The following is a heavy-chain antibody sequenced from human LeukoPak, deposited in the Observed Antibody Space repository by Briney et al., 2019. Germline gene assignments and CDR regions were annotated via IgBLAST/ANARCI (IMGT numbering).Heavy chain of an antibody. CDR3: ARGAGVGAGSFDS. CDR2: VWYDGNNK. Sequence: GGSLRLSCAASGFSFSSYAIHWVRQAPGKGLEWATIVWYDGNNKYYADSVKGRFTVSRDNSGNMVYLQMYSLRPEDTAVYYCARGAGVGAGSFDSWGQGNMAIVSS. D-gene: IGHD1-26*01. J-gene: IGHJ4*02. CDR1: GFSFSSYA. V-gene: IGHV3-33*01.